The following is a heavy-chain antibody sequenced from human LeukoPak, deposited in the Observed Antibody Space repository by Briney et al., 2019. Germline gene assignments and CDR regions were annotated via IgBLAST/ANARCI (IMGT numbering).Heavy chain of an antibody. V-gene: IGHV4-38-2*02. CDR2: IYHSGST. J-gene: IGHJ6*03. D-gene: IGHD6-19*01. Sequence: PSETLSLTCTVSGYSISSGYYWGWIRPPPGKGLEWIGSIYHSGSTYYNPSLKSRVTISVDTSKNQFSLKLSSVTAADTAVYYCARDLESSGWFLVRYYYYYMDVWGKGTTVTISS. CDR3: ARDLESSGWFLVRYYYYYMDV. CDR1: GYSISSGYY.